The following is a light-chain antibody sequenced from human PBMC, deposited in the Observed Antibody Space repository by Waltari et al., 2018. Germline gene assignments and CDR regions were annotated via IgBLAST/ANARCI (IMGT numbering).Light chain of an antibody. V-gene: IGLV3-19*01. Sequence: SSELTQDPAVSVPLGQTVRIACQGHSLRIYYAGWSHQKPGQAPLLVLNGKNNRPSGIPDRFSASSSGNTASLTITGAQAEDEGYYYCNSRDTSGDVVFGGGTKLTVL. CDR3: NSRDTSGDVV. CDR2: GKN. J-gene: IGLJ2*01. CDR1: SLRIYY.